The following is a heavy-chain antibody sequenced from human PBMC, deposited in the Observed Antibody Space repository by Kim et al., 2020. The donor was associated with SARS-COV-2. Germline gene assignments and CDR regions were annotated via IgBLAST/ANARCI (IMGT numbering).Heavy chain of an antibody. V-gene: IGHV1-46*01. CDR1: GYTFTSYY. J-gene: IGHJ3*02. CDR2: INPSGGST. CDR3: ARELLLWFGESDAFDI. D-gene: IGHD3-10*01. Sequence: ASVKVSCKASGYTFTSYYMHWVRQAPGQGLEWMGIINPSGGSTSYAQKFQGRVTMTRDTSTSTVYMELSSLRSEDTAVYYCARELLLWFGESDAFDIWGQGTMVTVSS.